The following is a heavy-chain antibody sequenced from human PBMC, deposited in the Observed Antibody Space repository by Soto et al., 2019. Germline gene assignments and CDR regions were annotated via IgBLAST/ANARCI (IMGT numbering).Heavy chain of an antibody. CDR2: INPSGGST. CDR1: GYTFTSYY. V-gene: IGHV1-46*01. J-gene: IGHJ4*02. Sequence: QVQLVQSGAEVKKPGASVKVSCKASGYTFTSYYMHWVRQAPGRGLEWMGIINPSGGSTSYAQKFQGRVTMTRDTSTSTVYMELSSLRSEDTAVYYCARGDILTGYWTSTLDYWGQGTLVTVSS. D-gene: IGHD3-9*01. CDR3: ARGDILTGYWTSTLDY.